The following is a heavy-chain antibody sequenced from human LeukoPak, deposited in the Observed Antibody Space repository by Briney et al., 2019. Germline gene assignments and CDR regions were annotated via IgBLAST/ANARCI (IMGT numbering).Heavy chain of an antibody. D-gene: IGHD2-21*02. CDR1: GYTFTGYY. J-gene: IGHJ4*02. CDR2: INPNSGGT. Sequence: ASVKVSCKASGYTFTGYYMHWVRQAPGQGLEWMGRINPNSGGTNYAQKFQGRVTMTRDTSISTAYMELSRLRSDDTAVHYCARLAVTHRDFDYWGQGTLVTVSS. V-gene: IGHV1-2*06. CDR3: ARLAVTHRDFDY.